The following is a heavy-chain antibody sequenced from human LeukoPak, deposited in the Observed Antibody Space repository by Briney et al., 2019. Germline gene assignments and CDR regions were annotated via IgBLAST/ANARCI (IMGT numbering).Heavy chain of an antibody. CDR1: GFTFDDYT. V-gene: IGHV3-43*01. J-gene: IGHJ4*02. CDR2: ISWDGGST. D-gene: IGHD4-17*01. Sequence: PGGSLRLSCAASGFTFDDYTMHWVRQAPGKGLEWVSLISWDGGSTYYADSVKGRFTISRDNSKNSLYLQMNSLRTEDTALYYCAKDANDYGATGPIDYWGQGTLVTVSS. CDR3: AKDANDYGATGPIDY.